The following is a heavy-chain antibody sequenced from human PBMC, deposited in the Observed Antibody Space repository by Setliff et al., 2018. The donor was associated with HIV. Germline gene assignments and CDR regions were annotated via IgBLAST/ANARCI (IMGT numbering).Heavy chain of an antibody. CDR1: GYTFTGYY. J-gene: IGHJ5*02. CDR2: ISAYNVNT. Sequence: GASVKVSCKASGYTFTGYYMHWVRQAPGQGLDWMGRISAYNVNTNYAQKLQGRVTMTTDTSTSTAYMELRSLRSDDTAVYYCARGTTPLGWFDPWGQGTLVTVSS. D-gene: IGHD2-2*01. V-gene: IGHV1-18*04. CDR3: ARGTTPLGWFDP.